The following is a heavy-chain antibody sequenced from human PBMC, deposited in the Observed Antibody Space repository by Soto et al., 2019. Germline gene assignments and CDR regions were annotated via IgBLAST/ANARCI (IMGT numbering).Heavy chain of an antibody. D-gene: IGHD5-12*01. CDR3: AKGGLYSGYEN. J-gene: IGHJ4*02. CDR2: ISASGGST. V-gene: IGHV3-23*01. CDR1: GFTFSSYA. Sequence: LSLTCAASGFTFSSYAMSWVRQAPGKGLEWVSAISASGGSTYYADSVKGRFTISRDNSKNTLYLQMNSLRAEDTAVYYCAKGGLYSGYENWGQGTLVTVSS.